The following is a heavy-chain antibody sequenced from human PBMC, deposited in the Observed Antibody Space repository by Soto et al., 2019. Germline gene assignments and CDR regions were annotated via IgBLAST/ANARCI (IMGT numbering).Heavy chain of an antibody. CDR2: VYWDDSK. V-gene: IGHV2-5*02. Sequence: QITLNESGPTLVKPTQTLTLTCTFSGFSLSTRDVGVGWIRQPPGEALEWLGVVYWDDSKTYSPSLESRLTITKATPKNQVVLRMTKMDPVDTAKYYWAHCRGGVASFWGQGTLVTVSS. D-gene: IGHD2-2*01. CDR3: AHCRGGVASF. J-gene: IGHJ4*02. CDR1: GFSLSTRDVG.